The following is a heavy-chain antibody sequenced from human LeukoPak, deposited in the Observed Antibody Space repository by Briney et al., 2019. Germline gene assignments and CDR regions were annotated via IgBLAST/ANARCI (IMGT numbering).Heavy chain of an antibody. J-gene: IGHJ6*02. V-gene: IGHV3-23*01. CDR1: GFTFSSYA. D-gene: IGHD3-3*01. CDR2: ISGSGGST. Sequence: GGSLRLSCAASGFTFSSYAMSWVRQAPGKGLEWVSAISGSGGSTYYADSVKGRFTISRDNSKNTLYLQMNSLRAEDTAVYYCAKPVTPDFWSGYYTPWGDYYYGMDVWGQGTTVTVSS. CDR3: AKPVTPDFWSGYYTPWGDYYYGMDV.